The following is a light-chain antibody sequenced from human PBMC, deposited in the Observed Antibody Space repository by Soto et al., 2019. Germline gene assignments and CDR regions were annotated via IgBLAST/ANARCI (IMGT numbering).Light chain of an antibody. CDR2: DTS. Sequence: QAVVTQEPSLTVSPGGTVTLTCGSSTGAVTSGHYPYWFQRKPGQAPRTLIYDTSNKHSWTPARFSGSLLGGKAALTLSGAQPEDEAEYYCLLSYSGARQVVFGGGTQLTVL. CDR1: TGAVTSGHY. J-gene: IGLJ2*01. CDR3: LLSYSGARQVV. V-gene: IGLV7-46*01.